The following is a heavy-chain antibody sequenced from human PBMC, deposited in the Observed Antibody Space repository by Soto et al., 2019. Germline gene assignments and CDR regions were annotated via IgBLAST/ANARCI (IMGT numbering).Heavy chain of an antibody. Sequence: QVQLVQSGAEVKKPGASVKVSCKASGYIFTGYYMHWVRQAPGQGLEWMGWINPNSGGTNYAQKFQGWVTMTRDTSISTAYMELNRLRSDDTAVYYWARDYGDHLAHGYWGQGTLVTVSS. D-gene: IGHD4-17*01. CDR1: GYIFTGYY. CDR2: INPNSGGT. CDR3: ARDYGDHLAHGY. V-gene: IGHV1-2*04. J-gene: IGHJ4*02.